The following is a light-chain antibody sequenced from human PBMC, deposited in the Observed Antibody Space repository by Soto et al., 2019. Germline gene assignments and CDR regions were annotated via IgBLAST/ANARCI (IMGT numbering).Light chain of an antibody. V-gene: IGKV4-1*01. CDR2: WAS. CDR1: QSVSYSSDKRNC. CDR3: QQYYSSPLT. Sequence: DIVMTQSPDSLAESLGERATINCKSSQSVSYSSDKRNCLAWYQQKPGLPPKLLMYWASTRESGVPDRFSGTVSGTDFTLTISSLQAEDVAVYYCQQYYSSPLTFGGGTKVQIK. J-gene: IGKJ4*01.